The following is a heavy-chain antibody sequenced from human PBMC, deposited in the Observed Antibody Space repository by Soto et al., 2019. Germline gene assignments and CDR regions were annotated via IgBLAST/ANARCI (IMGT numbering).Heavy chain of an antibody. CDR3: ARDRAMAHFDY. J-gene: IGHJ4*02. V-gene: IGHV3-21*01. CDR1: GFTFSSYS. D-gene: IGHD5-18*01. Sequence: PVGSLILSCAASGFTFSSYSMNWVRQAPGKGLEWVSSISSSSIYIYYADSVKGRFTISRDNAKNSLYLQMNSLRAEDTAVYYCARDRAMAHFDYWGQGTLVTVSS. CDR2: ISSSSIYI.